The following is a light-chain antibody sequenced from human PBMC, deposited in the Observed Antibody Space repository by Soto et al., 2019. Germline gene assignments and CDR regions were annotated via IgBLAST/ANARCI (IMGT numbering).Light chain of an antibody. CDR1: QTVAKNY. J-gene: IGKJ4*01. CDR3: QQYASAPLT. Sequence: EIVLTQSPGTLSLSPGERATLSCRASQTVAKNYLAWYQQQPGQAPRLLIYVASTRATGIPDRFTGSGSATDFTLTINRLEPEDFAAYYCQQYASAPLTFGGGTKVEIK. CDR2: VAS. V-gene: IGKV3-20*01.